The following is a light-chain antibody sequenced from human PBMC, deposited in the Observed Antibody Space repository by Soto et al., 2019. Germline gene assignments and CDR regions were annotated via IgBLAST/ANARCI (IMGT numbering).Light chain of an antibody. J-gene: IGLJ1*01. CDR1: SSDVGSSNY. CDR2: DVS. Sequence: QSVLTQPCSVSGSPGQSVTISCTGTSSDVGSSNYVSWYQQHPGKAPKLMISDVSKRPSGVPDRFSGSKSGNTASLTISGLQAEDEADYYCCSYAGRYAYVFGTGTKSPS. CDR3: CSYAGRYAYV. V-gene: IGLV2-11*01.